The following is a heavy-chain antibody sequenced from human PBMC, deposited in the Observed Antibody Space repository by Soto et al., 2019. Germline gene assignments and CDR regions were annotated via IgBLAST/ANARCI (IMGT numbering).Heavy chain of an antibody. CDR3: ARALDFWSAYFDY. Sequence: GVSKRLSCTAAGLSFSTYCMHWVRKNPGKGLEWVAVISYDGSNKYYADSVKGRFTISRDNSKNTLYLQMNSLRTEDTAVYYCARALDFWSAYFDYWGQGSLVTVSS. CDR2: ISYDGSNK. CDR1: GLSFSTYC. J-gene: IGHJ4*02. V-gene: IGHV3-30*03. D-gene: IGHD3-3*01.